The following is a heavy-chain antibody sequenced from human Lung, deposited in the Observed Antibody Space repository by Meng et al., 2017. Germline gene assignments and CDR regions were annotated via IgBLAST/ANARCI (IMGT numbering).Heavy chain of an antibody. V-gene: IGHV3-15*01. D-gene: IGHD5-12*01. Sequence: EVQVVEAGGGLVKPGGSLRFSCEGSGFTFSNAYMSWVRQVPGKRLEWVGRIKSKPDGETIDYAAPVKGRFTISRDDSKNTVYLQMNSLKTEDTAVYYCSGHIDYWGQGTLVTVSS. CDR2: IKSKPDGETI. CDR1: GFTFSNAY. CDR3: SGHIDY. J-gene: IGHJ4*02.